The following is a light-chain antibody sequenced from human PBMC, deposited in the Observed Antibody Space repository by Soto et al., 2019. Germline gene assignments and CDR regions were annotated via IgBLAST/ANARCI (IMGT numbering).Light chain of an antibody. CDR2: GAS. J-gene: IGKJ1*01. CDR1: QCVRNHY. CDR3: QQYGSSGT. V-gene: IGKV3-20*01. Sequence: ETVLTQSPGTLPMSQGERATLSCRASQCVRNHYLAWYQQKPGQAPRLLIYGASNRATGIPDRFSGSGSGTDFTLTISRLEPEDFAVYYCQQYGSSGTFGQGTKVDIK.